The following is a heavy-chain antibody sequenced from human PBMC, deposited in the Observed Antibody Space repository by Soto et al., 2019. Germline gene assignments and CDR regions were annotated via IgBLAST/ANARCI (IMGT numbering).Heavy chain of an antibody. CDR1: GYTFSSYS. CDR3: ARDNGYYDF. V-gene: IGHV1-18*01. Sequence: QIQMVQSGAEVKQPGASVKISCKTSGYTFSSYSINWVRQAPGQGLEWMAWISTTSGNTHYAERVQGRVTGNPDKTAGTAFKEVGGLKAGEKAGYFCARDNGYYDFWGQGTLVTVSS. CDR2: ISTTSGNT. J-gene: IGHJ4*02. D-gene: IGHD2-8*01.